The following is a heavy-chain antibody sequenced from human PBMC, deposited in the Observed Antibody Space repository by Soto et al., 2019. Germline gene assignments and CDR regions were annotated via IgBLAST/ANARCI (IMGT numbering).Heavy chain of an antibody. V-gene: IGHV3-30-3*01. D-gene: IGHD2-15*01. Sequence: GGSLRLSCEASGFSFSTYAMYWVRQALGKGLEWVAVISYDESNEYYADSVKGRFTISRGNSKSTLYLQMNSLKTEDTAVYYCTILLRTVPYWGQGTLVTVSS. CDR1: GFSFSTYA. J-gene: IGHJ4*02. CDR3: TILLRTVPY. CDR2: ISYDESNE.